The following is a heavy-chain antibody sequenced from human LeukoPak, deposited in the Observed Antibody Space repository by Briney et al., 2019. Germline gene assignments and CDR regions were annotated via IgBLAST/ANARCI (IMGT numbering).Heavy chain of an antibody. CDR2: INWNGGST. D-gene: IGHD4-17*01. CDR1: GFTFDDYV. J-gene: IGHJ4*02. Sequence: PGGSLRLSCAASGFTFDDYVVTWVRQAPGKGLEWVSGINWNGGSTGYADSVRGRFTISRDNAKNSLYLQMNSLRAEDTAVYYCARDYDYAFDYWGQGTLVTVSS. V-gene: IGHV3-20*04. CDR3: ARDYDYAFDY.